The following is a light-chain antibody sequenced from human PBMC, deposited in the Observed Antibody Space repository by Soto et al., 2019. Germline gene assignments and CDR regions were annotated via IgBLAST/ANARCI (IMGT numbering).Light chain of an antibody. CDR1: SGSVSTSHY. V-gene: IGLV8-61*01. Sequence: QAVVTQEASLSVSPGGTVTLTCGLNSGSVSTSHYPSWYQQTPGQPPRTLILNIESRPSGVPERFSGTNIGRRAALTITGAQSEDESDYYCMLSVGTGVWVFGGGTKLTVL. J-gene: IGLJ3*02. CDR3: MLSVGTGVWV. CDR2: NIE.